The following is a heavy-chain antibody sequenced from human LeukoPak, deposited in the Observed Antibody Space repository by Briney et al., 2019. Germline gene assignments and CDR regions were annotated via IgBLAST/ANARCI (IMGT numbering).Heavy chain of an antibody. CDR2: IYTGGST. CDR3: ARQIWFGESRPFDY. CDR1: GGSISSGSYY. V-gene: IGHV4-61*02. Sequence: SETLSLTCTVSGGSISSGSYYWSWIRQPAGKGLEWIGRIYTGGSTNYNPSLKSRVTISVDTSKNQFSLKLSSVTAADTAVYYCARQIWFGESRPFDYWGQGTLVTVSS. J-gene: IGHJ4*02. D-gene: IGHD3-10*01.